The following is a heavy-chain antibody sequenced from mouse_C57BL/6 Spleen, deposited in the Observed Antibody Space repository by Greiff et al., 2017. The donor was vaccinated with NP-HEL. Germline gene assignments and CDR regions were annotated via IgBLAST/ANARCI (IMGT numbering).Heavy chain of an antibody. D-gene: IGHD6-1*01. CDR1: GYTFTSYW. Sequence: VQLQQSGAELVKPGASVKLSCKASGYTFTSYWMHWVKQRPGQGLEWIGEINPSNGRTNYNEKFKSKATLTVDKSSSTAYMQLSSPTSEESAVYYSARVITRDYWGQGTTLTVSS. CDR2: INPSNGRT. CDR3: ARVITRDY. V-gene: IGHV1S81*02. J-gene: IGHJ2*01.